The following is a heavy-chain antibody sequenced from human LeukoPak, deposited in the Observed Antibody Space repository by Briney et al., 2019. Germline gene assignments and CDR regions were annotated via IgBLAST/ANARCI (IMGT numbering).Heavy chain of an antibody. CDR3: ARATPGGSYYYYFDY. V-gene: IGHV1-18*01. Sequence: ASVKVSCKASGYTFTSYGISWVRQAPGQGLEWMGWISAYNGNTNYAQKLQGRVTMTTDTSTGTAYMELRSLRSDDTAVYYCARATPGGSYYYYFDYWGQGTLVTVSS. J-gene: IGHJ4*02. CDR2: ISAYNGNT. D-gene: IGHD1-26*01. CDR1: GYTFTSYG.